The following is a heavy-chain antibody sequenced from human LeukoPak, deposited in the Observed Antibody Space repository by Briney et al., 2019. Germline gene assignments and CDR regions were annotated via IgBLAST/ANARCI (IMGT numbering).Heavy chain of an antibody. V-gene: IGHV1-2*02. CDR2: INPNSGGT. J-gene: IGHJ4*02. D-gene: IGHD3-10*01. Sequence: ASEKVSCKASGYTFTDYNIHWVRQAPGQGLEWMGWINPNSGGTNYAQRFQGMVTMTRDTSISTAYMDLGSLKSDDTATYFCSVWFGEFAHWGQGTLVTVSS. CDR1: GYTFTDYN. CDR3: SVWFGEFAH.